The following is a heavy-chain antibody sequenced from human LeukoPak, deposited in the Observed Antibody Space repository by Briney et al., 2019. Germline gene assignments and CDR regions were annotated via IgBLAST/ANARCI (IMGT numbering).Heavy chain of an antibody. CDR3: ARDLYQLPSFLVTPK. J-gene: IGHJ4*02. D-gene: IGHD2-2*01. V-gene: IGHV3-11*01. CDR1: GFTFSDYY. Sequence: KPGGSLRLSCAASGFTFSDYYMSWIRQAPGKGLEWVSYISSSGSTIYYADSVKGRFTISRDNAKNSLYLQMNSLRAEDTAVYYCARDLYQLPSFLVTPKWGQGTLVTVSS. CDR2: ISSSGSTI.